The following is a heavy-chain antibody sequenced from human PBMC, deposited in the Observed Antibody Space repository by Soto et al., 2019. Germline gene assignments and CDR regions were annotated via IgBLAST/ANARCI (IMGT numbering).Heavy chain of an antibody. CDR3: AKDREGQQWLVLHDYFDY. D-gene: IGHD6-19*01. Sequence: GGSLRLSCAASGFTFSSYAMSWVRQAPGKGLEWVSAISGSGGSTYYADSVKGRFTISRDNSKNTLYLQMNSLRAEDTAVYYCAKDREGQQWLVLHDYFDYWGQGTLVTVSS. CDR2: ISGSGGST. V-gene: IGHV3-23*01. CDR1: GFTFSSYA. J-gene: IGHJ4*02.